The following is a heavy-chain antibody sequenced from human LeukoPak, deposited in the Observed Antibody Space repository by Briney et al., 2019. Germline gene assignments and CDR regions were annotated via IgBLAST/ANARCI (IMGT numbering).Heavy chain of an antibody. CDR2: IYYSGST. D-gene: IGHD3-22*01. J-gene: IGHJ4*02. Sequence: SETLSLTCTVSSGSISSSIYYWGWIRQPPGKELEWIGSIYYSGSTYYNPSLKSRVTISVKTSKNQFSLKLSSVTAADTAVYYCARVTGYMIEDYFDYWGQGALVTVSS. V-gene: IGHV4-39*07. CDR1: SGSISSSIYY. CDR3: ARVTGYMIEDYFDY.